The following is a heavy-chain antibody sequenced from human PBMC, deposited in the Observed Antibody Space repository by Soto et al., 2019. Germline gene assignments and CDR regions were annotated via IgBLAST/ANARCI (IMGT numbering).Heavy chain of an antibody. J-gene: IGHJ4*02. V-gene: IGHV3-48*01. CDR2: ISSSSSTI. CDR3: ARDWEIFGVVITKANDD. Sequence: EVQLVESGGGLVQPGGSLRLSCAASGFTFSSYSMNWVRQAPGKGLEWVSYISSSSSTIYYADSVKGRFTIARDNAKKSLYLQSNSQRAEDTAVYYCARDWEIFGVVITKANDDWGQGTLVTVSS. D-gene: IGHD3-3*01. CDR1: GFTFSSYS.